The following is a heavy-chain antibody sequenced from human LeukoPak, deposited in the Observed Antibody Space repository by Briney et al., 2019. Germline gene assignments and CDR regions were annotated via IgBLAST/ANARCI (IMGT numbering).Heavy chain of an antibody. J-gene: IGHJ3*02. D-gene: IGHD3-22*01. CDR2: IFYSGST. Sequence: SETLSLTCTVSGGSISSSSYYWGWIRQPPGKGLEWIGSIFYSGSTYYNPSLKSRVTISVDTSKNQFSLKLSSVTAADTAVYYCARDAYYYYDSSGYYPGAFDIWGQGTMVTVSS. V-gene: IGHV4-39*07. CDR3: ARDAYYYYDSSGYYPGAFDI. CDR1: GGSISSSSYY.